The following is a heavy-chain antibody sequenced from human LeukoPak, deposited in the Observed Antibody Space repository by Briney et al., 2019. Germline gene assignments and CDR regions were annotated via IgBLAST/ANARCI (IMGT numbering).Heavy chain of an antibody. CDR3: AREYCSGGSCYFYYYYGMDV. Sequence: GGSLRLSCAASGFTFSSYAMHWVRQAPGKGLEWVAVISYDGSNKHYADSVKGRFTISRDNSKNTLYLQMNSLRAEDTAVYYCAREYCSGGSCYFYYYYGMDVWGQGTTVTVSS. V-gene: IGHV3-30*04. D-gene: IGHD2-15*01. CDR1: GFTFSSYA. CDR2: ISYDGSNK. J-gene: IGHJ6*02.